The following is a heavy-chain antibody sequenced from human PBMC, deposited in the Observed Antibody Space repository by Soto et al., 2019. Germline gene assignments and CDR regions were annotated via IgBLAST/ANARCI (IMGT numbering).Heavy chain of an antibody. J-gene: IGHJ6*03. CDR1: GFTFSSYS. CDR3: VSLFYYYYYYMDV. CDR2: ISSSSSTI. V-gene: IGHV3-48*01. Sequence: GGSLRLSCAASGFTFSSYSMNWVRQAPGKGLEWVSYISSSSSTIYYADSVKGRFTISRDNAKNSLYLQMNNLRAEDTAVYYCVSLFYYYYYYMDVWGKGTTVTVSS.